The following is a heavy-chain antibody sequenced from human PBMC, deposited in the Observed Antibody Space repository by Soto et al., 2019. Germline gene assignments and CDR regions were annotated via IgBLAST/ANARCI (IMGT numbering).Heavy chain of an antibody. V-gene: IGHV1-69*13. D-gene: IGHD2-2*01. J-gene: IGHJ6*02. CDR3: ARQIVVVPASRNYYYYYGMHV. CDR2: IIPIFGTA. Sequence: SVKVSCKASGGTFSSYAISWVRQAPGQGLEWMGGIIPIFGTANYAQKFQGRVTITADESTSTAYMELSSLRSEDTAVYYCARQIVVVPASRNYYYYYGMHVWGQGTTVTVSS. CDR1: GGTFSSYA.